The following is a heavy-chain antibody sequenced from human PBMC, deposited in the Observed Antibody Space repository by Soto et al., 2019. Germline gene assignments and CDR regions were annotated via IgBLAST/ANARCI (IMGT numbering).Heavy chain of an antibody. CDR2: IYYSGST. V-gene: IGHV4-59*08. CDR3: ARLRITMVRGASFDP. CDR1: GGSISSYY. Sequence: QVQLQESGPGLVKPSETLSLTCTVSGGSISSYYWSWIRQPPGKGLEWIGYIYYSGSTNYNPSLKSRVTISVDTSKNQFSLKLSSVTAADTAVYYCARLRITMVRGASFDPWGQGTLVTVSS. D-gene: IGHD3-10*01. J-gene: IGHJ5*02.